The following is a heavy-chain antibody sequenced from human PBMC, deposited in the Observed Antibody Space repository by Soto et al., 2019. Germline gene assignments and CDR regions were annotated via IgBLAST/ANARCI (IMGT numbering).Heavy chain of an antibody. CDR3: ARDPGRPDGGYVKKGYSYGMAG. CDR2: ITGIGIVTTT. CDR1: GFPFSAYH. V-gene: IGHV3-11*01. Sequence: GESLSLSCSASGFPFSAYHMSWIRQAPGRGLEWVSYITGIGIVTTTYYADSVKGRSTTSRKNAKRSLYLKMNSLRAEDTPVYYCARDPGRPDGGYVKKGYSYGMAGGGKGTTVTFS. J-gene: IGHJ6*04. D-gene: IGHD5-12*01.